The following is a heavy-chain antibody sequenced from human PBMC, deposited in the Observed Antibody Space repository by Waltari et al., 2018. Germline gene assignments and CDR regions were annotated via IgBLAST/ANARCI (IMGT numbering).Heavy chain of an antibody. CDR1: GGSFSGYY. D-gene: IGHD1-26*01. CDR3: ARRHGVGATYFDY. CDR2: INHSGRT. Sequence: QVQLQQWGAGLLKPSETLSLTCAVYGGSFSGYYWSWIRQPPGKVLEWIGEINHSGRTNYNPSLKSRVTISVDTSKNQFSLKLSSVTAADTAVYYCARRHGVGATYFDYWGQGTLVTVSS. J-gene: IGHJ4*02. V-gene: IGHV4-34*01.